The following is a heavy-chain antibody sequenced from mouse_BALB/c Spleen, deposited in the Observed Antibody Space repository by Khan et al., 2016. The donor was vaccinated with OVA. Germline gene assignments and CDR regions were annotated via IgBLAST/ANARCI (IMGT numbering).Heavy chain of an antibody. J-gene: IGHJ3*01. Sequence: EVQLQESGPGLVKPSQSLSLTCTVTGYSITSDYAWNWIRQFPGNKLEWMGYITYSGSTSYTPSLQSRISITRDTSKNQFFLQLNSVIAADTATYYCARGRAYWGQGTLVTVSA. CDR3: ARGRAY. D-gene: IGHD3-3*01. CDR2: ITYSGST. CDR1: GYSITSDYA. V-gene: IGHV3-2*02.